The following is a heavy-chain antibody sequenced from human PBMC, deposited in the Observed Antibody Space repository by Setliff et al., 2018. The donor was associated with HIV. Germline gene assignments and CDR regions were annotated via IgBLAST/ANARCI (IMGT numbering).Heavy chain of an antibody. CDR2: ISAYNGNT. J-gene: IGHJ4*02. V-gene: IGHV1-18*01. CDR1: GYTFTSYG. D-gene: IGHD4-17*01. CDR3: ARTDYGGNSVGNYFDY. Sequence: ASVKVSCKASGYTFTSYGISWVRQPPGKGLEWMGWISAYNGNTNYAQKLQGRVTMTTDTSTSTAYMERRSLRSDDTAVYYCARTDYGGNSVGNYFDYWGQGSLVTVS.